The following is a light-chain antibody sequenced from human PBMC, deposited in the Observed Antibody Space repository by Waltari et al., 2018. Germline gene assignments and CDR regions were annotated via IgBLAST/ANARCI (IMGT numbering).Light chain of an antibody. CDR1: SSNIGSNF. J-gene: IGLJ3*02. CDR3: ATWDRSLSVWV. Sequence: QSVLTQPPSASGTPGQRVTISCSGGSSNIGSNFVNWYQHLPGTAPKLLIYSTNQRPSGGPDRFSGTKSGTSASLAISGLQSEDEADYYCATWDRSLSVWVFGGGTKLTVL. V-gene: IGLV1-44*01. CDR2: STN.